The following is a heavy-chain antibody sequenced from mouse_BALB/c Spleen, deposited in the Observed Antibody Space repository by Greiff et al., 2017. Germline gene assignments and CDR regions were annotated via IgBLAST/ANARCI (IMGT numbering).Heavy chain of an antibody. Sequence: EVHLVESGGGLVQPGGSRKLSCAASGFTFSDYGMAWVRQAPGKGPEWVAFISNLAYSIYYADTVTGRFTISRENAKNTLYLEMSSLRSEDTAMYYCAREGSTMITTGSWFAYWGQGTLVTVSA. D-gene: IGHD2-4*01. CDR1: GFTFSDYG. V-gene: IGHV5-15*02. CDR2: ISNLAYSI. CDR3: AREGSTMITTGSWFAY. J-gene: IGHJ3*01.